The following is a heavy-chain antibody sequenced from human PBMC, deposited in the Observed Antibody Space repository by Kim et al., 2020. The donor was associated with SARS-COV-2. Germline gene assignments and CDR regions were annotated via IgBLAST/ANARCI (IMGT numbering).Heavy chain of an antibody. Sequence: SETLSLTCTVSGGSISSYYWSWIRQPPGKGLEWIGYIYYSGSTNYNPSLKSRVTISVDTSKNQFSLKLSSVTAADTAVYYCATAQVDTAMAPDAFDIWGQGTMVTVSS. CDR2: IYYSGST. J-gene: IGHJ3*02. CDR3: ATAQVDTAMAPDAFDI. V-gene: IGHV4-59*08. CDR1: GGSISSYY. D-gene: IGHD5-18*01.